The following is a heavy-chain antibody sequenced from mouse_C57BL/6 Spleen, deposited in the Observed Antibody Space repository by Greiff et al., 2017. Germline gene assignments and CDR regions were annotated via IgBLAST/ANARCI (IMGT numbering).Heavy chain of an antibody. CDR1: GFTFSNYW. V-gene: IGHV6-3*01. CDR3: ATITTPYAMDY. D-gene: IGHD1-2*01. Sequence: EVKLVESGGGLVQPGGSMKLSCVASGFTFSNYWMNWVRQSPEKGLEWVAQIRLKSDNYATHYAESVKGRFTISRDDSKSSVYLQMNNLRAEDTGIYYCATITTPYAMDYWGQGTSVTVSS. J-gene: IGHJ4*01. CDR2: IRLKSDNYAT.